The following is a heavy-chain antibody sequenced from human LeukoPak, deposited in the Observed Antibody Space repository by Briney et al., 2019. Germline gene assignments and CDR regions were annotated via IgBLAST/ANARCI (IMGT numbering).Heavy chain of an antibody. J-gene: IGHJ5*02. CDR2: ISYDGSNK. D-gene: IGHD5-18*01. Sequence: GGSLRLSCAASGFTFSSYAMHWVRQAPGKGLEWVAVISYDGSNKYYADSVKGRFTISRDNSKNALYLQMNSLRAEDTAVYYCARDRGDDTAISVGWFDPWGQGTLVTVSS. CDR3: ARDRGDDTAISVGWFDP. V-gene: IGHV3-30-3*01. CDR1: GFTFSSYA.